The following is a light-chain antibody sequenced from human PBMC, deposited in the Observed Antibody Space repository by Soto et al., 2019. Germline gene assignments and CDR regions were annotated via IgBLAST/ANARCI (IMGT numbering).Light chain of an antibody. J-gene: IGKJ1*01. CDR3: QQSYSTPWT. CDR1: QSINSY. V-gene: IGKV1-39*01. CDR2: AAS. Sequence: IQMTQSPSSLSASVGDRFTITCRASQSINSYLNWYQQKPGKAPKLLIYAASSLQSGVPSRFSGSGSGTDFTLTISSLQPEDFATYYCQQSYSTPWTFGQGTKVDI.